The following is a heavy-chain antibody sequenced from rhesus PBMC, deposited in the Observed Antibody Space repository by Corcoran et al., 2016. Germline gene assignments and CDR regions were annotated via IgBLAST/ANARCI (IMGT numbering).Heavy chain of an antibody. CDR2: IYWDDDK. Sequence: QVTLKESGPALVKPTQTLTLTCTFSGFSLTTSGMGVGWIRQPPGKAREWLALIYWDDDKRYSTSLKSRLTISKDTSKNQVVLTMTNMDPVDTATYCCARRAILAGVFIIGLDYWGQAVVVTVSS. V-gene: IGHV2-174*01. D-gene: IGHD3-34*01. J-gene: IGHJ4*01. CDR1: GFSLTTSGMG. CDR3: ARRAILAGVFIIGLDY.